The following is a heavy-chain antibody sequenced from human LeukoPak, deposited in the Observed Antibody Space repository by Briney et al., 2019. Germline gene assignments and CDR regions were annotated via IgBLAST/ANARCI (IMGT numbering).Heavy chain of an antibody. D-gene: IGHD3-10*01. V-gene: IGHV4-30-2*01. Sequence: PSETLSLTCAFSAASFSSGDFSWSWIRQPPGKGLEWIGYIYRSGATYYNPSLKSRVTMSVDRSKNQFSLKLSSVTAADTAVYYWARGLGVRGVILTYFDSWGQGTLVTASS. CDR1: AASFSSGDFS. J-gene: IGHJ4*02. CDR3: ARGLGVRGVILTYFDS. CDR2: IYRSGAT.